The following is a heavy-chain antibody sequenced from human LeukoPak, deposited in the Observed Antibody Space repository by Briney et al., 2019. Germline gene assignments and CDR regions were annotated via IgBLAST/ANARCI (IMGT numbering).Heavy chain of an antibody. D-gene: IGHD1-26*01. CDR2: IKSKTDGGTT. J-gene: IGHJ4*02. V-gene: IGHV3-15*01. CDR1: GFTFSNAW. Sequence: GGSLRLSCAASGFTFSNAWMSWVRQAPGKGLEWVGRIKSKTDGGTTDYAAPVKGRFTISRDDSKNTLYLQMNSLRAEDTAVYYCAREGVVGATRDYWGQGTLVTVSS. CDR3: AREGVVGATRDY.